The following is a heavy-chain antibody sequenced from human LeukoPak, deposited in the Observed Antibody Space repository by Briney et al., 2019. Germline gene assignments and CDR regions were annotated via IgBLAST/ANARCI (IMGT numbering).Heavy chain of an antibody. CDR1: GFTFSSYG. D-gene: IGHD6-19*01. Sequence: GGSLRLSCAASGFTFSSYGMSWVRQAPGKGLEWVSFIYSDNTHYSDSVKGRFTISRDNSKNTLYLQMNSLRAEDTAVYYCARRAGTYSHPYDYWGQGTLVTVSS. J-gene: IGHJ4*02. V-gene: IGHV3-53*01. CDR3: ARRAGTYSHPYDY. CDR2: IYSDNT.